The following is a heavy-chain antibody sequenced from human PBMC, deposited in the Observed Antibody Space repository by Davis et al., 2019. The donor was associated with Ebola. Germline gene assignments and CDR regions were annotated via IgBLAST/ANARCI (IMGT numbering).Heavy chain of an antibody. D-gene: IGHD3-10*01. Sequence: SETLSLTCTVSGGSISSHYWSWIRQPPGKGLEWFGYIYHSGSTNYNPSLRSRVSISVDTSKNQFSLGLSSVTAADTAVYYCARTGDYGMDVWGQGTTVTVSS. CDR2: IYHSGST. V-gene: IGHV4-59*11. CDR1: GGSISSHY. CDR3: ARTGDYGMDV. J-gene: IGHJ6*02.